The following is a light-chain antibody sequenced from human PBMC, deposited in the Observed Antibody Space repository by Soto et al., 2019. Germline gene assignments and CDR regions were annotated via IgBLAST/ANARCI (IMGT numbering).Light chain of an antibody. CDR3: QQSYSTPRT. J-gene: IGKJ1*01. Sequence: DIQMNQSPSSLSASVEDRVTITCRASQSISSYLNWYQQTQGKAPKXXSYAASSLQSGVPSRFSGSGSGTDFTLTISSLKPEDFETYYCQQSYSTPRTFGQGTKVDIK. V-gene: IGKV1-39*01. CDR2: AAS. CDR1: QSISSY.